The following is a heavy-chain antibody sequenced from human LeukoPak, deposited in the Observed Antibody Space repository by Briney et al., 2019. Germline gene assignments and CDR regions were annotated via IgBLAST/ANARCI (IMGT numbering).Heavy chain of an antibody. CDR1: GFTPSNYA. V-gene: IGHV3-64D*09. CDR3: VRNSAWGSEDY. D-gene: IGHD7-27*01. Sequence: GGSLRLSCSASGFTPSNYALHWVRQAPGKALEYVSAISANGGSTYYADSVKGRFTISRDNSKNTLYLQMSSLRTEDTAVYYCVRNSAWGSEDYWGQGTLVTVSS. CDR2: ISANGGST. J-gene: IGHJ4*02.